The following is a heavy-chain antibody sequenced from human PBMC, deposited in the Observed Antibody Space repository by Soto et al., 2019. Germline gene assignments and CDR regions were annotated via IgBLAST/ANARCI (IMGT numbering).Heavy chain of an antibody. CDR2: IIPIFGTA. CDR3: AKEYSSSSGGYYFDY. Sequence: QVQLVQSGAEVKKPGSSVKVSCKASGGTFSSYAISWVRQAPGQGLEWMGGIIPIFGTANFAQKFQGRVTITVDESTSTASMELSSLRSEDTAVYYCAKEYSSSSGGYYFDYWGQGTLVTVSS. J-gene: IGHJ4*02. CDR1: GGTFSSYA. V-gene: IGHV1-69*01. D-gene: IGHD6-6*01.